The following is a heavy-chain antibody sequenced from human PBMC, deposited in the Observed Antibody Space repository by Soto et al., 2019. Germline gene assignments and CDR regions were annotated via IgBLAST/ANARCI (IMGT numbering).Heavy chain of an antibody. CDR1: RVAFSKFI. D-gene: IGHD2-2*01. Sequence: QAQLEQSGGEVKKPGSSVKVSCKASRVAFSKFIVTWVRQAPGVGFGWGGGIIPVFGTANYAQKFQGRVTITADEFTSTSYMEVNNLRSEDTAVYYCAKVRYSSPMGYYYGMDVWGQGTTVTVSS. J-gene: IGHJ6*02. CDR2: IIPVFGTA. V-gene: IGHV1-69*01. CDR3: AKVRYSSPMGYYYGMDV.